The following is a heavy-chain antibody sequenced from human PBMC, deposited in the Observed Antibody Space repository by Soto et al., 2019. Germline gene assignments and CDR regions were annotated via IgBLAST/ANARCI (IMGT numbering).Heavy chain of an antibody. CDR2: IYYSGST. CDR1: GGSISSGGYY. Sequence: QVQLQESSPGLVKPSQTLSLTCTVSGGSISSGGYYWSWIRQHPGKGLEWIGYIYYSGSTYYNPSLKSRVTISVDTSKNQFSLKLSSVTAADTAVYYCARDWRGYSYGYYYYYGMDVWGQGTTVTVSS. J-gene: IGHJ6*02. D-gene: IGHD5-18*01. V-gene: IGHV4-31*03. CDR3: ARDWRGYSYGYYYYYGMDV.